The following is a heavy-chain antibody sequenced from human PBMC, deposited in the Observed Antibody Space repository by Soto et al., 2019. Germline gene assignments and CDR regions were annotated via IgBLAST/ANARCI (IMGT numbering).Heavy chain of an antibody. V-gene: IGHV1-8*01. CDR3: ARDSSTTNPV. Sequence: GXSVKVSCKTSGYTFTYYDINWVRQATGQGLEWMGWMNPNSGNTGYAQKFQGRVSMTRNTATSTAYMELSSLRSDDTAIYYCARDSSTTNPVWGQGTMVTVSS. D-gene: IGHD2-2*01. J-gene: IGHJ3*01. CDR1: GYTFTYYD. CDR2: MNPNSGNT.